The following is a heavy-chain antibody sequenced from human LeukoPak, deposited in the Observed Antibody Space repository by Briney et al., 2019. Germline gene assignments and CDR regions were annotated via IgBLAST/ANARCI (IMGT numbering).Heavy chain of an antibody. V-gene: IGHV3-48*03. CDR2: ISNSGSTI. CDR1: GFTFSSYE. D-gene: IGHD5-18*01. CDR3: ARKFFGYPSSLAFDI. Sequence: PGGSLRLSCAASGFTFSSYEMDWVRQAPGKGLEWVSYISNSGSTIYYADSVKGRFTISRDNAKNSLYLQMNSLRAEDTAVYYCARKFFGYPSSLAFDIWGQGTMVTVSS. J-gene: IGHJ3*02.